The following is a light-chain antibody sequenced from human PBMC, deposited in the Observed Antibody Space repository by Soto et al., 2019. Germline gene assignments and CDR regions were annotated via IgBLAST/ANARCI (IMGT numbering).Light chain of an antibody. Sequence: QSALTQPASVSGSPGQSITVSCTGTNSDLGGYNYVSWYQHHPGKAPKLMIYEVSNRPSGVSNRFSGSKSGNTASLAISGLQAEDEADYYCSSYTSSGTLVFGTGT. V-gene: IGLV2-14*01. CDR3: SSYTSSGTLV. CDR2: EVS. CDR1: NSDLGGYNY. J-gene: IGLJ1*01.